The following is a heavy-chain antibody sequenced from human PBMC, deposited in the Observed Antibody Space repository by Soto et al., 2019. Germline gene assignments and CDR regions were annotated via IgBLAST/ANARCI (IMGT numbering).Heavy chain of an antibody. CDR2: IIPLFGTT. CDR3: ATSPYSYDTSGYLDY. CDR1: GGTFSNYV. D-gene: IGHD3-22*01. J-gene: IGHJ4*02. Sequence: QVQLVQSGPEVKKPGSWVTVSCRASGGTFSNYVINWVRQPPGQGLEWMAGIIPLFGTTNYAQKFRGSVTITADESTGTAYMELTRLRSEDTAVFYCATSPYSYDTSGYLDYWGQGTLVTVSS. V-gene: IGHV1-69*12.